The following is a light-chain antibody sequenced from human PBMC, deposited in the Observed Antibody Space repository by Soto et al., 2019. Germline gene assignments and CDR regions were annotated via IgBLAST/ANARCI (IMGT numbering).Light chain of an antibody. CDR3: QQTYSSPRT. CDR1: QSISTY. CDR2: ATS. V-gene: IGKV1-39*01. Sequence: DIQMTQSPSSLSASVGDRVTITCRASQSISTYLHWYQHKPGKAPKLLIYATSTLQSGVPSRFSGSGSETDFTLTINSLQPEDFASYYCQQTYSSPRTFGQGTKVDIK. J-gene: IGKJ1*01.